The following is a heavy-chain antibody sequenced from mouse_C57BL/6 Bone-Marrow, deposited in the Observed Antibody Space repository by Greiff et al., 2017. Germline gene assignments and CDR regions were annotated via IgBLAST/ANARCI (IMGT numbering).Heavy chain of an antibody. Sequence: VKVVESGAELVKPGASVKMSCKASGYTFTTYPIEWMKQNHGKSLEWIGNFHPYNDDTKYNEKFKGKATLTVEKSSSTVYLELSRLTSDDSAVYYCARHYDYDPAWFAYWGQGTLVTVSA. D-gene: IGHD2-4*01. CDR2: FHPYNDDT. CDR3: ARHYDYDPAWFAY. J-gene: IGHJ3*01. CDR1: GYTFTTYP. V-gene: IGHV1-47*01.